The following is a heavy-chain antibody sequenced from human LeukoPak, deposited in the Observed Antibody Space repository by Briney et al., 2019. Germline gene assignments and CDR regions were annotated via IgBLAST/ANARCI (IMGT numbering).Heavy chain of an antibody. Sequence: GAAVTVSCKASGYTFTGYYMHWVRQAPGQGREWMGWTNPNSGGKNHAQKFQGRVTMTKDTSISTAYMELSRLRSDDTAVYYCARVVATNWFDPWGQGTLVTVSS. J-gene: IGHJ5*02. CDR1: GYTFTGYY. V-gene: IGHV1-2*02. CDR3: ARVVATNWFDP. D-gene: IGHD2-2*01. CDR2: TNPNSGGK.